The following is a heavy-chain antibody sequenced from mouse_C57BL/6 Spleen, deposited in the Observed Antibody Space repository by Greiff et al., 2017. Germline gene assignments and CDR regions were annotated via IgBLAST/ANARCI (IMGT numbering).Heavy chain of an antibody. V-gene: IGHV14-1*01. Sequence: VQLQQSGAELVRPGASVKLSCTASGFNIKGYYMHWVKQRPEQGLEWIGRIDPEDGDTEYAPKFQGTATMTEDTSSNTAYLQLSSLTSEDTAVYYCTTRLGLDDWGQSTTLTVSS. CDR2: IDPEDGDT. D-gene: IGHD4-1*01. CDR3: TTRLGLDD. CDR1: GFNIKGYY. J-gene: IGHJ2*01.